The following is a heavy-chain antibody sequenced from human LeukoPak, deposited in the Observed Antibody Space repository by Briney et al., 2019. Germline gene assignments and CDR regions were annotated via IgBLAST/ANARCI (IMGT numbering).Heavy chain of an antibody. J-gene: IGHJ4*02. V-gene: IGHV1-69*05. Sequence: SVKVSCKASGGTFSSYAISWVRQAPGQGLEWVGGIIPIFGTANYAQKFQGRVTITTDESTSTAYMELSSLRSEDTAVYYCARDYYDSSGYYPFDYWGQGTLVTVSS. CDR1: GGTFSSYA. CDR2: IIPIFGTA. D-gene: IGHD3-22*01. CDR3: ARDYYDSSGYYPFDY.